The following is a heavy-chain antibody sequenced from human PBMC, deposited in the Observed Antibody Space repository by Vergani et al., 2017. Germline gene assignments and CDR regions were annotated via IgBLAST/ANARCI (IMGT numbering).Heavy chain of an antibody. Sequence: EVQLLESGGGLVQPGGSLRVSCAASGFTFSSAAMSWVRQAPGKGREWVSAINRGSTTYYADSVKGRFTISRDNSKNTVFLQMNSLRAEDTAVYYCAKEGRSGITPFVADWGQGTLVTVSS. CDR1: GFTFSSAA. CDR2: INRGSTT. J-gene: IGHJ4*02. V-gene: IGHV3-23*01. D-gene: IGHD1-14*01. CDR3: AKEGRSGITPFVAD.